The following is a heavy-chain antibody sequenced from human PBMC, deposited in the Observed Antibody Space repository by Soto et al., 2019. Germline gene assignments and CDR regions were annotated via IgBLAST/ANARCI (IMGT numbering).Heavy chain of an antibody. V-gene: IGHV1-69*01. CDR1: GGTFSSYA. Sequence: QVQLVQSGAEVKKPGSSVKVSCKASGGTFSSYAISWVRQAPGQGLEWMGGIIPISDTTNYAQKFQGRVTITADESTSTAYMELSSLRSEDTALYYCARSQGSSTSLEIYYYYYYGMDVWGQGTKVTVSS. CDR3: ARSQGSSTSLEIYYYYYYGMDV. D-gene: IGHD2-2*01. J-gene: IGHJ6*02. CDR2: IIPISDTT.